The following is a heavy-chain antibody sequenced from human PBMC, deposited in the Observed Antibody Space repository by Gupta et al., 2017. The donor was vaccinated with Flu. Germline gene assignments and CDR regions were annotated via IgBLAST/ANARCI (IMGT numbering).Heavy chain of an antibody. Sequence: FSNSAMAWVRQTPGKGLEWVSTIGGSGSASFYADSVKGRFIISRDNSNNTLYLQMNSLRGEDTALYYCGKVTHITMVVVERWGQGTHVTVSS. CDR2: IGGSGSAS. J-gene: IGHJ4*02. D-gene: IGHD3-10*01. V-gene: IGHV3-23*01. CDR1: FSNSA. CDR3: GKVTHITMVVVER.